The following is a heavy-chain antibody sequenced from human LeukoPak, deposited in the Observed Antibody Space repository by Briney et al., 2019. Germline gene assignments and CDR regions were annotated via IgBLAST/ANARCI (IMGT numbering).Heavy chain of an antibody. D-gene: IGHD3-22*01. J-gene: IGHJ4*02. CDR1: GYTFTSYY. CDR3: ARDYRKRHYFDSSGPFDY. CDR2: INPSGGST. V-gene: IGHV1-46*01. Sequence: GASVKVSCKASGYTFTSYYMHWVRQAPGQGLEWMGIINPSGGSTSYAQKFQGRVTMPRDTSTSTVYMELSSLKSEDTAVYYCARDYRKRHYFDSSGPFDYWGQGTLVTVSS.